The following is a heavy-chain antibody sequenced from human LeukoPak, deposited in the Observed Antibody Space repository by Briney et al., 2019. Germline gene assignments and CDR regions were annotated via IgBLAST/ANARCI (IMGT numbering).Heavy chain of an antibody. CDR3: ARDRDCSSSSCYSWFDS. CDR1: GYTFTDYF. D-gene: IGHD2-2*01. CDR2: INPNTGDT. J-gene: IGHJ5*01. Sequence: ASVKVSCKASGYTFTDYFIHWVRQAPGQGLERIGGINPNTGDTHFAQKFQGRVTMTRDTSISAANMELSGLISDDTAVYYCARDRDCSSSSCYSWFDSWGQGTLVTVSS. V-gene: IGHV1-2*02.